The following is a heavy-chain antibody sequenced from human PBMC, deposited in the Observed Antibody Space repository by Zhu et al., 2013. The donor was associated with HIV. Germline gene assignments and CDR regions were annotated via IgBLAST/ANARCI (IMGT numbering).Heavy chain of an antibody. CDR3: ARDRVGYCSGGSCPIYWYFDL. V-gene: IGHV3-74*01. Sequence: EVQLVESGGGLVQPGGSLRLSCAASGFIFSNYWIHWVRQAPGKGLVWVSHINSDGTSTSYADSVKGRFTISRDNAKNSLYLQMNSLRAEDTAVYYCARDRVGYCSGGSCPIYWYFDLWGRGTLVTVSS. CDR1: GFIFSNYW. D-gene: IGHD2-15*01. J-gene: IGHJ2*01. CDR2: INSDGTST.